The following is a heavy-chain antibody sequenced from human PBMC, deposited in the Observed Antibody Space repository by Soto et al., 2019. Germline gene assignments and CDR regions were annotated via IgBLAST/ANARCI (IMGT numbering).Heavy chain of an antibody. D-gene: IGHD2-2*01. J-gene: IGHJ6*02. CDR2: INHSGST. CDR3: ASGGYQLLYYYYYGMDV. Sequence: PSETLSLTCAVYCGSFSGYYWSWVRQPPGKGLEWIGEINHSGSTNYNPSLKSRVTISVDTSKNQFSLKLSSVTAADTAVYYCASGGYQLLYYYYYGMDVWGQGTTVTVSS. CDR1: CGSFSGYY. V-gene: IGHV4-34*01.